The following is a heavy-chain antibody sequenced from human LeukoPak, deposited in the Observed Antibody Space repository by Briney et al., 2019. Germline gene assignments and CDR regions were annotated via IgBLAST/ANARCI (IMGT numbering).Heavy chain of an antibody. CDR1: GGSISSYY. D-gene: IGHD2-15*01. CDR2: IYYSGST. J-gene: IGHJ4*02. Sequence: SETLSLTCTVSGGSISSYYWSWIRQPPGKGLEWIGYIYYSGSTNYNPSLKSRVTISVDTSKNQFSLKLSSVTAADTAVYYCASRPSEFCRVGSCYAYPFDYWGKGPLVTVSS. V-gene: IGHV4-59*08. CDR3: ASRPSEFCRVGSCYAYPFDY.